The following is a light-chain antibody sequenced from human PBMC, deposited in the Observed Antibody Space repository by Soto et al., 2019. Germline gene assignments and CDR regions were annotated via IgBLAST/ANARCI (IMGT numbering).Light chain of an antibody. J-gene: IGLJ2*01. V-gene: IGLV1-40*01. CDR3: QSYDSSLSGHVV. Sequence: QSVLTQPPSVSGAPGQRVSISCTGSSSNIGAGYDVHWYQQLPGTAPKLLIYGNANRPSGVRDRFSGSKSGFSASLAITGLQAEDEAEYYCQSYDSSLSGHVVFGGGTKVTVL. CDR1: SSNIGAGYD. CDR2: GNA.